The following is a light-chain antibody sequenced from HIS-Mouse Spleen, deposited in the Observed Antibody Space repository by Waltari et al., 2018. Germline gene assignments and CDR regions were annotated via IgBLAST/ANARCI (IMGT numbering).Light chain of an antibody. CDR3: YSTDSSGNHRV. CDR1: ALPKKY. V-gene: IGLV3-10*01. Sequence: SYELTQPPSVSVSPGQTARITCSGDALPKKYAYWYQTQSGQAPVLVLYEDSKRPSGIPERFSGSSSGTMATLTISGAQVEDEADYYCYSTDSSGNHRVFGGGTKLTVL. CDR2: EDS. J-gene: IGLJ2*01.